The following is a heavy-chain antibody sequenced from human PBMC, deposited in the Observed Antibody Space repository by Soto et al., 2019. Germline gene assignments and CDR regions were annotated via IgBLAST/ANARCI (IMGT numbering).Heavy chain of an antibody. CDR1: GFTFSCYG. V-gene: IGHV3-30*02. CDR2: IVSDGSAI. Sequence: GGSLRLSCAVSGFTFSCYGFHWVRQSPGKGLEWLGFIVSDGSAIYHADSLEGRFFISRDTSKDILYLQMNSLRVEDTAVYYCARDDAVDQENWFDMWGQGTRVTVS. D-gene: IGHD3-9*01. J-gene: IGHJ3*02. CDR3: ARDDAVDQENWFDM.